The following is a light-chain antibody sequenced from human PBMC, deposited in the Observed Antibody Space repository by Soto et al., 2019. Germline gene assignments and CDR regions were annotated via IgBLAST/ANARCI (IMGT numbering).Light chain of an antibody. V-gene: IGKV1-39*01. J-gene: IGKJ3*01. Sequence: DIQMTQSPSTLSASVGDRVTITCRASQSISSYLNWYQQKPGKAPKLLIYAASSLQSGVPSRFSGSGSGTEFTLTISSLQPEDFATYHCQQLQRTPFTFGPGTKVDI. CDR3: QQLQRTPFT. CDR1: QSISSY. CDR2: AAS.